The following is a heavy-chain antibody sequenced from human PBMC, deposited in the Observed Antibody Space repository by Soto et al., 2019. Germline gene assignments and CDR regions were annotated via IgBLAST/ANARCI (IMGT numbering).Heavy chain of an antibody. V-gene: IGHV4-59*01. Sequence: SETLSLTCTVSGDSISTYTWTWIRQPPGKGLEWIGYIFSSGIANYNPSLQSRLTMSVDTSNNVFSLRLNSVSAADTAVYYCARGDQELDYWGPGTLVTVSS. J-gene: IGHJ4*02. D-gene: IGHD1-1*01. CDR3: ARGDQELDY. CDR2: IFSSGIA. CDR1: GDSISTYT.